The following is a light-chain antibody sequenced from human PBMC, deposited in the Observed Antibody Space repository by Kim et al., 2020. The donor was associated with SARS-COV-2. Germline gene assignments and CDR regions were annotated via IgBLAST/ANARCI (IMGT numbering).Light chain of an antibody. Sequence: LGQTDRMICKSDSLRSHYASWDQQKPGQAPVVVIYANDQRPSGIPDRFSASSSGNTASLTITGAQAEDEADYYCSSRGSGGDHSVAFGGGTQLTVL. V-gene: IGLV3-19*01. CDR2: AND. CDR3: SSRGSGGDHSVA. J-gene: IGLJ2*01. CDR1: SLRSHY.